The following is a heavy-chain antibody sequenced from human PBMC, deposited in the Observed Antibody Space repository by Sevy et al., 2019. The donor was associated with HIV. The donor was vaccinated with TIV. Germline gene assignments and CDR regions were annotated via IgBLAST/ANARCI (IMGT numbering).Heavy chain of an antibody. J-gene: IGHJ6*03. CDR1: GYTFTSYD. D-gene: IGHD3-10*01. Sequence: ASVKVSYKASGYTFTSYDINWVRQATGQGLEWMGWMNPNSGNTGYAQKFQGRVTITRNTSISTAYMELSSLRSEDTAVYYCARGLYGSGSYYRKRGESYYYYMDVWGKGTTVTVSS. CDR2: MNPNSGNT. CDR3: ARGLYGSGSYYRKRGESYYYYMDV. V-gene: IGHV1-8*03.